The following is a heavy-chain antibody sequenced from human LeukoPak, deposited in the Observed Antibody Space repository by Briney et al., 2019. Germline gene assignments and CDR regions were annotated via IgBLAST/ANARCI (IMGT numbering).Heavy chain of an antibody. D-gene: IGHD6-13*01. CDR2: IYHSGST. J-gene: IGHJ4*02. V-gene: IGHV4-30-2*01. CDR1: GGSISSGGYY. CDR3: ARPPHRGSSWYYFDY. Sequence: PSQTLSLTCTVSGGSISSGGYYWSWIRQPPGKGLEWIGYIYHSGSTYYNPSLKSRVTISVDRSKNQFSLKLSSVTAADTAVYYCARPPHRGSSWYYFDYWGQGTLVTVSS.